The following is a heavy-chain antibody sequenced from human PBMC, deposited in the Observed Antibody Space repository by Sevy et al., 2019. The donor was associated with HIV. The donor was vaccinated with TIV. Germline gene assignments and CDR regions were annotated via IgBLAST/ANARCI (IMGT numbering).Heavy chain of an antibody. V-gene: IGHV1-24*01. J-gene: IGHJ4*02. CDR1: GNTLTGLS. CDR2: FDPEDGRI. CDR3: ATTKDYYDNSGYPFDY. Sequence: ASVKVSCKVSGNTLTGLSMNWVRQAPGEGLEWMGTFDPEDGRIMYAQKFQGRVTMTEDTSTDTAYMELSSLRSEDTAVYYRATTKDYYDNSGYPFDYWGQGTLVTVSS. D-gene: IGHD3-22*01.